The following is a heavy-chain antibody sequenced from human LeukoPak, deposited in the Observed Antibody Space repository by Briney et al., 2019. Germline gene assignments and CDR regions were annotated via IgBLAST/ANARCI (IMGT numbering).Heavy chain of an antibody. CDR1: GFRFSSYS. Sequence: GRSLRLSCESSGFRFSSYSIHWVRQTPDRGLEWVAVISYDGNRKEYADSVKGRFSLSRDNSRERLYLQMNSLRLEDTGMYYCARDLGYRDTKDYSDSWGQGTLVTVSS. V-gene: IGHV3-30*13. CDR2: ISYDGNRK. CDR3: ARDLGYRDTKDYSDS. J-gene: IGHJ4*02. D-gene: IGHD2-8*01.